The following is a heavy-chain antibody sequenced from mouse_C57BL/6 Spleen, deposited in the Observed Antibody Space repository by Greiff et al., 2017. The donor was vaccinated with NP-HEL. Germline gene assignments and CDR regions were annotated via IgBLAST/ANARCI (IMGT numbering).Heavy chain of an antibody. CDR3: AREGLWSYYFDY. CDR2: ISSGGSYT. Sequence: EVQVVESGGDLVKPGGSLKLSCAASGFTFSSYGMSWVRQTPDKRLEWVATISSGGSYTYYLDSVKGRFTISRDNAKNTLYLQMSSLKSEDTAMYYCAREGLWSYYFDYWGQGTTLTVSS. D-gene: IGHD1-1*02. CDR1: GFTFSSYG. J-gene: IGHJ2*01. V-gene: IGHV5-6*01.